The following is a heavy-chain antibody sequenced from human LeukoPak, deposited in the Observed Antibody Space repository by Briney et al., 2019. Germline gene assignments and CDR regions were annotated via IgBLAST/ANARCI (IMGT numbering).Heavy chain of an antibody. J-gene: IGHJ6*01. Sequence: GGSLRLSCAASGFTFDDYAMHWVRQAPGKGLEWVSLISGDGSSTYYADSVKGRFTISRDNSKNSLYLQMNSLRTEDTAVYYCGIASMFGVVQGDYYYGMDGLGRGST. D-gene: IGHD3-3*01. CDR3: GIASMFGVVQGDYYYGMDG. CDR2: ISGDGSST. CDR1: GFTFDDYA. V-gene: IGHV3-43*02.